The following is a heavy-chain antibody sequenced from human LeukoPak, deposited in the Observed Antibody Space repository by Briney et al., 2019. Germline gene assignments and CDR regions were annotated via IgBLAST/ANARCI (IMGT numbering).Heavy chain of an antibody. CDR1: GFTFGDYA. D-gene: IGHD6-19*01. J-gene: IGHJ4*02. V-gene: IGHV3-49*04. Sequence: PGRSLRLSCTASGFTFGDYAMSWVRQAPGKGLEWVGFIRSKAYGGTTEYAASVKGRSTISRDDSKSIAYLQVNSLKTEDTAVYYCTRSAVAGDIDYWGQGTLVTVSS. CDR2: IRSKAYGGTT. CDR3: TRSAVAGDIDY.